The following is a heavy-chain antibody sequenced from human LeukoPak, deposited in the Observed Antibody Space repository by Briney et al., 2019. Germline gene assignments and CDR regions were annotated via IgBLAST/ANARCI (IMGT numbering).Heavy chain of an antibody. CDR3: ARSSGSYHHPDAFDI. CDR1: GYTFTSYG. Sequence: GASVKVSCKASGYTFTSYGISWVRQAPGQGLEWMGWISAYNGNTNYAQKLQGRVTMTTDTSTSTAYMELRSLRSDDTAGYYCARSSGSYHHPDAFDIWGQGTMVTVSS. CDR2: ISAYNGNT. V-gene: IGHV1-18*01. J-gene: IGHJ3*02. D-gene: IGHD1-26*01.